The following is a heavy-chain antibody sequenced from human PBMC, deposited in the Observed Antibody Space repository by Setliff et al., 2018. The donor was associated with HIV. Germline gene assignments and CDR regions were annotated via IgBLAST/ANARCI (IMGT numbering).Heavy chain of an antibody. D-gene: IGHD2-8*01. CDR3: ASGGWVYANTNDACDI. Sequence: ASVKVSCKASGYTFTSYDINWVRQATGHGLEWMGWMNPNSGNTGYAQKFQGRVTMTRNTSISTAYMELSNLRTEDTAVYYCASGGWVYANTNDACDIWGQGTVVSDSS. J-gene: IGHJ3*02. CDR2: MNPNSGNT. CDR1: GYTFTSYD. V-gene: IGHV1-8*01.